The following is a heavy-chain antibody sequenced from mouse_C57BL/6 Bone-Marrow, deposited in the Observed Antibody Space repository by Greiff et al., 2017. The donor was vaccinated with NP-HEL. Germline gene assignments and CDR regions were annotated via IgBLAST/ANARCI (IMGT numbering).Heavy chain of an antibody. Sequence: EVMLVESGGGLVQPGGSMKLSCVASGFTFSNYWMNWVRQSPVKGLEWVAQLRLKSDNYATHYAESVKGKFTISRDDSKSIVYLQMNNLRAEDTGIYYCTKGWYFDVWGTGTTVTVSS. V-gene: IGHV6-3*01. J-gene: IGHJ1*03. CDR2: LRLKSDNYAT. CDR3: TKGWYFDV. CDR1: GFTFSNYW.